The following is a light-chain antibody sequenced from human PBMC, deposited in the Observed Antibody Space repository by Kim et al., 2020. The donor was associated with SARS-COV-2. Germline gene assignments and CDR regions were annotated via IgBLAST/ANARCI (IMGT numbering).Light chain of an antibody. CDR3: AAWDDSLKGV. V-gene: IGLV1-44*01. CDR1: SSNIGSNT. CDR2: SNN. J-gene: IGLJ3*02. Sequence: PGQRVTISCSGSSSNIGSNTVNWYQQLPGTAPKLLIYSNNQRPSGVPDRFSSSKSGTSTSLAISGLQSEDEADYYCAAWDDSLKGVFGGGTKLTVL.